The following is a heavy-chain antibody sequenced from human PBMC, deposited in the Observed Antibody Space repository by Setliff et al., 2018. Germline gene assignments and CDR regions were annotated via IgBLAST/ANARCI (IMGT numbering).Heavy chain of an antibody. D-gene: IGHD6-19*01. CDR1: GFTFNDYA. V-gene: IGHV3-23*03. CDR3: ATSDWYAAFDH. Sequence: GGSLRLSCALSGFTFNDYAVSWVRQAPGRGLEWVSLVYSGGRSTYYADSVTGRFTISTEKSTNTMYLQMNSLRAEDAAVYYCATSDWYAAFDHWGQGTLVTVSS. J-gene: IGHJ4*02. CDR2: VYSGGRST.